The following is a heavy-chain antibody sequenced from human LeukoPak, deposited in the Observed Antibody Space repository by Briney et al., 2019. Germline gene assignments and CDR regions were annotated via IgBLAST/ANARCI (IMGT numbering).Heavy chain of an antibody. D-gene: IGHD3-22*01. CDR3: ARDSYYYDSSGPQG. V-gene: IGHV3-21*01. J-gene: IGHJ4*02. Sequence: PGGSLRLSCAASGFTFSSYEMNWVRQAPGKGLEWVSSISSSSNYRYYADSVKGRFTISRDNAKNSLYLQLNSLRAEDTAVYYCARDSYYYDSSGPQGWGQGTLVTVSS. CDR1: GFTFSSYE. CDR2: ISSSSNYR.